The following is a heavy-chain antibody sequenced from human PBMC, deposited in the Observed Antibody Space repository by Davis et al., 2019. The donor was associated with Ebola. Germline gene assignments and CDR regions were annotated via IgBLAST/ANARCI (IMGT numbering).Heavy chain of an antibody. D-gene: IGHD3-10*01. Sequence: PGGSLRLSCAASGFTFSSYGMHWVRQAPGKGLEWVAVISYDGSNKYYADSVKGRFTISRDNSKNTLYLQMNSLRAEDTAVYYCARAPNLWMVGYFDLWGRGTLVTVSS. CDR3: ARAPNLWMVGYFDL. CDR2: ISYDGSNK. V-gene: IGHV3-30*03. CDR1: GFTFSSYG. J-gene: IGHJ2*01.